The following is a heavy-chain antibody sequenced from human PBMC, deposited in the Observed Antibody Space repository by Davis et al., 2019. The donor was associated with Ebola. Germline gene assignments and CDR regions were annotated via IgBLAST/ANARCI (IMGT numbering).Heavy chain of an antibody. J-gene: IGHJ5*02. CDR3: ARAQLDFLEWLYWFDP. CDR2: INHSGST. V-gene: IGHV4-34*01. Sequence: MPSETLSLTCAVYGGSFSGYYWSWIRQPPGKGLEWIGEINHSGSTNYNPSLKSRVTISVDTSKNQFSLKLSSVTAADTAVYYCARAQLDFLEWLYWFDPWGQGTLVTVSS. CDR1: GGSFSGYY. D-gene: IGHD3-3*01.